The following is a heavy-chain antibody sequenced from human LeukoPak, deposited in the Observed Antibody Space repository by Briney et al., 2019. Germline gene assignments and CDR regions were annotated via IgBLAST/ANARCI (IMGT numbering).Heavy chain of an antibody. CDR2: LSGSGITT. V-gene: IGHV3-23*01. D-gene: IGHD6-19*01. Sequence: GGSLRLSCAASGFTFSNSAMSWVRQAPGKGLEWVSTLSGSGITTYYADSVKGRFTISRDNSKNTLYLQMNSLRTEDTAVYYCAKGIYSSGWSYFDYWGHGTLVTVSS. J-gene: IGHJ4*01. CDR1: GFTFSNSA. CDR3: AKGIYSSGWSYFDY.